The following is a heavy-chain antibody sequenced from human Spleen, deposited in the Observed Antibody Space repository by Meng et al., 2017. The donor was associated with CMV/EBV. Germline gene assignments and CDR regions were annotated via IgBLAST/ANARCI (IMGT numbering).Heavy chain of an antibody. Sequence: GGSLRLSCAASGFTFSSYSMNWVRQAPGKGLEWVAVISYDGSNKYYADSVKGRFTISRDNSKNTLYLQMNSLRAEDTAVYYCARDMLRNWRYSSGWYGGPGDYWGQGTLVTVSS. CDR2: ISYDGSNK. D-gene: IGHD6-19*01. J-gene: IGHJ4*02. CDR3: ARDMLRNWRYSSGWYGGPGDY. V-gene: IGHV3-30*03. CDR1: GFTFSSYS.